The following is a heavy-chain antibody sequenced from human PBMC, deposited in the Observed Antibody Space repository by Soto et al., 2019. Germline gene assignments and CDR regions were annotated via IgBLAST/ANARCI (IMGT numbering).Heavy chain of an antibody. CDR2: INAGNGNT. J-gene: IGHJ4*02. CDR1: GYTFTSYA. V-gene: IGHV1-3*01. Sequence: GASVKVSCKASGYTFTSYAMHWVRQAPGRRLEWMGWINAGNGNTKYSQKFQGRVTITRDTSASTAYIELSSLRSEDTVVYYCARSHENYYDSSGYFDYWGQGTLVTVSS. CDR3: ARSHENYYDSSGYFDY. D-gene: IGHD3-22*01.